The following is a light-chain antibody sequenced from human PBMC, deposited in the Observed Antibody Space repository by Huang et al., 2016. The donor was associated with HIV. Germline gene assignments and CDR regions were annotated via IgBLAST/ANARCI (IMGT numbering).Light chain of an antibody. CDR3: QQRNNWPPWT. J-gene: IGKJ1*01. CDR2: DAS. CDR1: QSIGSY. V-gene: IGKV3-11*01. Sequence: EIVLTQSPATLSLSPGEGATLSCRASQSIGSYLAWYQQRTGHAPRLLIYDASIRATGIPARFSGRGSGTDFTLTISSLEPEDFAVYYCQQRNNWPPWTFGQGTKVELK.